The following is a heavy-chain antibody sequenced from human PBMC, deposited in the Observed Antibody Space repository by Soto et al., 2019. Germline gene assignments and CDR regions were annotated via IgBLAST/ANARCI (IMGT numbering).Heavy chain of an antibody. V-gene: IGHV3-23*01. Sequence: EVQLLDSGGGLVQPGGSLRLSCEASGFTFSNYAMNWVRQAPGKGLEWVLGISGGGDNTSYAASVKGRFTISRDNAKNTVFLQMNSLRAGDTAVYYCAKERLARGFDYWGQGTLVTVSS. CDR2: ISGGGDNT. J-gene: IGHJ4*02. CDR3: AKERLARGFDY. CDR1: GFTFSNYA.